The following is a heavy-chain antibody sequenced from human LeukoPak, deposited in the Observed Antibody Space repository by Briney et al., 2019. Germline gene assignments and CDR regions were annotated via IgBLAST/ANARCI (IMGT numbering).Heavy chain of an antibody. CDR1: GGSISSSSYY. Sequence: PSETLSLTCTVSGGSISSSSYYWDWIRQSPGKGLEWIGNIYSGGSTYYTPSLKSRVTISVDTSKNQFSLRLSSVTAADTAIYFCARHSRSGSGGYENAFDIWGQGTMVTVSS. CDR2: IYSGGST. D-gene: IGHD5-12*01. J-gene: IGHJ3*02. CDR3: ARHSRSGSGGYENAFDI. V-gene: IGHV4-39*01.